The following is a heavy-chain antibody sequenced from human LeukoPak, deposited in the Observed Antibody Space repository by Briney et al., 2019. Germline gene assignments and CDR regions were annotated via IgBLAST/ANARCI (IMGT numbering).Heavy chain of an antibody. D-gene: IGHD4-17*01. Sequence: GASVKVSCKASGYTFTSYYMHWVRQAPGQGLEWMGWINPNSGGTNYAQKFQGRVTMTRDTSISTAYMELSRLRSDDTAVYYCANHYGDYDFAFDIWGQGTMVTVSS. CDR1: GYTFTSYY. V-gene: IGHV1-2*02. CDR2: INPNSGGT. J-gene: IGHJ3*02. CDR3: ANHYGDYDFAFDI.